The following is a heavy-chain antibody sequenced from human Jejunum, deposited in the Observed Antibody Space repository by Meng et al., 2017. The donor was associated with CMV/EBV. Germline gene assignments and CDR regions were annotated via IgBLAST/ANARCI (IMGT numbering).Heavy chain of an antibody. J-gene: IGHJ5*01. CDR1: GGSISSSY. CDR3: ARGAGWYAF. Sequence: QVQLTESGPGLVKPSETLSLTCTVSGGSISSSYWSWIRQPPGKGLEWIGYIYYTGTTNYNPSLKSRVTISLDTSKNQFSLKLTSMTAADTAVYYCARGAGWYAFWGQGTLVTVSS. V-gene: IGHV4-59*01. CDR2: IYYTGTT.